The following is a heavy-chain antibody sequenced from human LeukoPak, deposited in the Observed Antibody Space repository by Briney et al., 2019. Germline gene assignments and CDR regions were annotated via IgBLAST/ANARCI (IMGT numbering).Heavy chain of an antibody. J-gene: IGHJ4*02. D-gene: IGHD2-15*01. CDR1: GFTFSSYW. CDR3: ARVTDIRPTHFDY. V-gene: IGHV3-74*01. Sequence: GGSLRLSCAASGFTFSSYWMHWVRQAPGKGLVWVSRINSDGSSTSYADSVKGRFTISRDNAKNTLYLQMNSLRAEDTAVYYCARVTDIRPTHFDYWGQGTLVTVSS. CDR2: INSDGSST.